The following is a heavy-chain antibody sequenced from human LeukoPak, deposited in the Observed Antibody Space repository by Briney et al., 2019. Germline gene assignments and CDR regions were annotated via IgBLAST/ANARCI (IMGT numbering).Heavy chain of an antibody. CDR1: GFTFSSYA. CDR2: IYSGGST. CDR3: AREGLNYYDSSGYYY. V-gene: IGHV3-66*01. D-gene: IGHD3-22*01. J-gene: IGHJ4*02. Sequence: GGSLRLSCAASGFTFSSYAMSWVRQAPGKGLEWVSVIYSGGSTYYADSVKGRFTISRDNSKNTLYLQMNSLRAKDTAVYYCAREGLNYYDSSGYYYWGQGTLVTVSS.